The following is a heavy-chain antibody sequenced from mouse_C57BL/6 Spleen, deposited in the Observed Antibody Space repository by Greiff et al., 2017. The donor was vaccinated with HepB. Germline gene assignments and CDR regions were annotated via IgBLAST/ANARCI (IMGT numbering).Heavy chain of an antibody. V-gene: IGHV5-17*01. CDR2: ISSGSSTI. D-gene: IGHD2-4*01. CDR3: ARAYDYDGGWFAC. J-gene: IGHJ3*01. CDR1: GFTFSDYG. Sequence: EVMLVESGGGLVKPGGSLKLSCAASGFTFSDYGMHWVRQAPEKGLEWVAYISSGSSTIYYADTVKGRFTISRDNAKNTLFLQMTSLRSEDTAMYYCARAYDYDGGWFACWGQGTLVTVSA.